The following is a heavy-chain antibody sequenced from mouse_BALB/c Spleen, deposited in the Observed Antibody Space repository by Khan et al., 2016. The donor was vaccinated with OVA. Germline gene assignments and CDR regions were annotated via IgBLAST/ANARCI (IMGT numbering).Heavy chain of an antibody. D-gene: IGHD1-2*01. CDR3: ARGGGTAPFAY. V-gene: IGHV5-15*02. J-gene: IGHJ3*01. CDR1: GFTFSDYG. Sequence: EVELVESGGGLVQPGGSRKLSCAASGFTFSDYGMAWVRQAPGKGPEWVAFISDLAYTIYYADTVTGRFTISREHAKNTLYLEMSSLRSEDTAIYYCARGGGTAPFAYWGLGTLVTVSA. CDR2: ISDLAYTI.